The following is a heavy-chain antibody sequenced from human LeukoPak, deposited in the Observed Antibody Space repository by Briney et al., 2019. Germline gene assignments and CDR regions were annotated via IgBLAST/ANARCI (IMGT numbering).Heavy chain of an antibody. D-gene: IGHD5-18*01. J-gene: IGHJ4*02. CDR2: IVVGSGNT. V-gene: IGHV1-58*01. CDR3: ATGRGSKGKVVTAVDY. CDR1: GFTFTSSA. Sequence: SVKVSCKASGFTFTSSAVQWVRQARGQRLEWIGWIVVGSGNTNYAQKFQERVTITRDMSTSTAYMELSSLRSEDTAVYYCATGRGSKGKVVTAVDYWGQGTLVTVSS.